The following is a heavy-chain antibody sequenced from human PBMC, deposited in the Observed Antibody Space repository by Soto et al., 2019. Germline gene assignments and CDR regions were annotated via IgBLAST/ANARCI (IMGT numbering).Heavy chain of an antibody. CDR1: GYSFTSYW. J-gene: IGHJ5*02. D-gene: IGHD6-19*01. CDR2: IDPSDSYT. V-gene: IGHV5-10-1*01. CDR3: ARAAVGNSDWFAP. Sequence: PGESLKISCKGSGYSFTSYWISWVRQMPGKGLEWIGKIDPSDSYTKYSPSFQGHVTISADKSISTTYLQWSSLKASDTAIYYCARAAVGNSDWFAPWGQGTLVTVSS.